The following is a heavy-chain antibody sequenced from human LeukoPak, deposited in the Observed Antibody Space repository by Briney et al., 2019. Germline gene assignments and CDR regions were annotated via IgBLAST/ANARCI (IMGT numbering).Heavy chain of an antibody. J-gene: IGHJ4*02. V-gene: IGHV3-11*01. CDR2: ISSSGSTI. Sequence: GGSLRLSCAASGFTFSAYYMRWIRQAPGKGLEWVSFISSSGSTIYYADSVKGRFTISRDNAKNSLFLQMNSLRAEDTAVYYCARHKMATLTTKGDYWGQGTLVTVSS. D-gene: IGHD5-24*01. CDR3: ARHKMATLTTKGDY. CDR1: GFTFSAYY.